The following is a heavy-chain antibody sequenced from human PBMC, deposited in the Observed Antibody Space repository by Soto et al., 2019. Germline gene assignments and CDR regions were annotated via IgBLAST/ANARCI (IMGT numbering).Heavy chain of an antibody. V-gene: IGHV3-23*01. Sequence: PGGSLRLSCAASGFTFSSYAMSWVRQAPGKGLEWVSAISGSGGSTYYADSVKGRFTISRDNSKNTLYLQMNGLRAEDTAVYYCAKDYLWFGVACDYWGQGTLVTVSS. CDR3: AKDYLWFGVACDY. CDR2: ISGSGGST. J-gene: IGHJ4*02. CDR1: GFTFSSYA. D-gene: IGHD3-10*01.